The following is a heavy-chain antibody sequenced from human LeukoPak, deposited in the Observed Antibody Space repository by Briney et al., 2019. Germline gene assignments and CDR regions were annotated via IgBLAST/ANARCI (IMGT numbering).Heavy chain of an antibody. CDR3: ARDYDSSGYPFDY. CDR2: IKQDGSEK. V-gene: IGHV3-7*01. D-gene: IGHD3-22*01. J-gene: IGHJ4*02. CDR1: GFTFSSYW. Sequence: GGSLRLSCAASGFTFSSYWMSWVRQAPGKGLEWVANIKQDGSEKYYVDSVKGRFTISRDDAKNSLYLQMNSLRAEDTAVYYCARDYDSSGYPFDYWGQGTLVTVSS.